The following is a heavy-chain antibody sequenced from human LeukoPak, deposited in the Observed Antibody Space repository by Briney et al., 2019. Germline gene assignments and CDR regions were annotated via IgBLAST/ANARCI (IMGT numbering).Heavy chain of an antibody. V-gene: IGHV3-23*01. CDR2: ISVGGGFT. CDR3: AKARDVGTNCFDN. D-gene: IGHD5-24*01. J-gene: IGHJ4*02. Sequence: PGGSLRLSCAASGFTFSSSVMSWVRQAPGKGLEWVSTISVGGGFTYYADSVKGRITISRDNSKNTLHLQMNRLRAEDTAVYYCAKARDVGTNCFDNWGRGTLVTVSS. CDR1: GFTFSSSV.